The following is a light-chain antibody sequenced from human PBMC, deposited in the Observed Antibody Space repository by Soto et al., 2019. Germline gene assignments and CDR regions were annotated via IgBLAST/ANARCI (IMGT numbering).Light chain of an antibody. V-gene: IGKV3-11*01. J-gene: IGKJ2*01. CDR1: QSVSSY. Sequence: EIVLTQSPATVSLSPGERATLSCRASQSVSSYLAWYQQKPGQAPRLLIYDASNRATGIPARFSGSGSGTDFPLTISRLEPEYFAFYYCQQSSNSPPAFGQGTKLEIK. CDR3: QQSSNSPPA. CDR2: DAS.